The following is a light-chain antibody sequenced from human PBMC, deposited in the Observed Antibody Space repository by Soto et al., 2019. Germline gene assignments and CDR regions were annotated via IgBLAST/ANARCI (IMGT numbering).Light chain of an antibody. CDR1: QSVSSN. Sequence: EMVMTQSPATLSVSPGERATLSCRASQSVSSNLAWYQEKPGQAPRLLIYGASARAAIIPARFSGSGSGTDFTLTISGLEPEDFAVYYCQQYGSSPSTFGQGTKV. J-gene: IGKJ1*01. CDR2: GAS. V-gene: IGKV3-20*01. CDR3: QQYGSSPST.